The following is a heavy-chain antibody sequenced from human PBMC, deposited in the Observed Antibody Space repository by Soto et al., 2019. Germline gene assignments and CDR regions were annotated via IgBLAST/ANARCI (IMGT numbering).Heavy chain of an antibody. CDR3: GRLARGAAGGTF. D-gene: IGHD6-13*01. CDR2: IKQDGSEK. CDR1: GFTFSSYY. J-gene: IGHJ4*02. Sequence: EVQLVESGGGLVQPGGSLRLSCVASGFTFSSYYMMWARQVPGRGLEWLAKIKQDGSEKSYVDSVRGRFTISRDNAKESVYXXMDSXXAXXXAXXXXGRLARGAAGGTFWGQGTLVTVSS. V-gene: IGHV3-7*01.